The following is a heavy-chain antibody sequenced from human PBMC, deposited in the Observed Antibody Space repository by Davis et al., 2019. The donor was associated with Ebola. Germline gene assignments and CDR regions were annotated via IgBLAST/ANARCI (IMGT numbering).Heavy chain of an antibody. CDR3: ARDPEDYDILTGWLPPHYYYGMDV. CDR2: IIPILGIA. Sequence: SVKVSCKASGGTFSSYAISWVRQAPGQGLEWMGRIIPILGIANYAQKLQGRVTMTTDTSTSTAYMELRSLRSDDTAVYYCARDPEDYDILTGWLPPHYYYGMDVWGQGTTVTVSS. V-gene: IGHV1-69*04. D-gene: IGHD3-9*01. CDR1: GGTFSSYA. J-gene: IGHJ6*02.